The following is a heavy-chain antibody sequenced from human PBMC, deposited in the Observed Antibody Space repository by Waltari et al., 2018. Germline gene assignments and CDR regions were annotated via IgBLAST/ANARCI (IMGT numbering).Heavy chain of an antibody. J-gene: IGHJ6*03. CDR3: VRGSLSGSYFSYYMDV. CDR2: IYSGGST. CDR1: GFTVSSNY. V-gene: IGHV3-53*02. Sequence: EVQLVETGGGLIQPGGSLRLSCAASGFTVSSNYMSWVRQAPGKGLEWVSVIYSGGSTNLADSVEGRFNISRDNSKNTLYLQMNSLRAEDTAVYYCVRGSLSGSYFSYYMDVWGKGTTVTVSS. D-gene: IGHD1-26*01.